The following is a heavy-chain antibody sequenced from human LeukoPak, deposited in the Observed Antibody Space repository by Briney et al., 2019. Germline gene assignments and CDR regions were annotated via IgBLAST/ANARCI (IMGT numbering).Heavy chain of an antibody. V-gene: IGHV1-46*01. CDR3: GREQRGGLSGNLGVLFASYYTYYYMEV. J-gene: IGHJ6*03. D-gene: IGHD3-16*01. CDR1: GGTFSSYA. CDR2: INPSDGAT. Sequence: ASVKVSCKASGGTFSSYAISWVRQAPGQGLEWMGMINPSDGATTYAQRFQGRVTMTRDMSTTTVYMDLRSLRSEDTAVYFCGREQRGGLSGNLGVLFASYYTYYYMEVWGRGTTVTVSS.